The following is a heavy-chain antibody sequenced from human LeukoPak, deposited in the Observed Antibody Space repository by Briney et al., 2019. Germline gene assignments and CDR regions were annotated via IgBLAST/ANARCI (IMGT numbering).Heavy chain of an antibody. CDR1: GFTFSSYG. CDR3: ARDPITMVRGDNRPFIY. CDR2: IWYDGSNK. V-gene: IGHV3-33*01. J-gene: IGHJ4*02. D-gene: IGHD3-10*01. Sequence: PGRSLRLSCAASGFTFSSYGMHWVHQAPGKGLEWVAVIWYDGSNKYYADSVKGRFTISRDNSKNTLYLQMNSLRAEDTAVYYCARDPITMVRGDNRPFIYWGQGTLVTVSS.